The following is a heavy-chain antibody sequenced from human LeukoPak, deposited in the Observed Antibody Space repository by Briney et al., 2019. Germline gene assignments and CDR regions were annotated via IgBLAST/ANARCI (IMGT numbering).Heavy chain of an antibody. CDR3: ARELTSEDAFDI. J-gene: IGHJ3*02. CDR1: GFTFSTYC. Sequence: GGSLRLSCAASGFTFSTYCMNWFRQTPGKGLEWVSKINADGGEKDYVASVKGRFTISRDNAKNSLYLQMNSLRAEDTAVYYCARELTSEDAFDIWGQGTMVTVSS. CDR2: INADGGEK. V-gene: IGHV3-7*01.